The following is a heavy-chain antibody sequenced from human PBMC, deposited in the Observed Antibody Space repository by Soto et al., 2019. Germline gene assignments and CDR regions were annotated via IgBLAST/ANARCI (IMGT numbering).Heavy chain of an antibody. Sequence: PGESLKISCKGSGYSFTSYWIGWVRQMPGKGLEWMGIIYPGDPDTRYSPSFQGQVTISADKSISTAYLQWSSLKASDTAMYYCARCCSGGSSWYGVVSRSYYYYYGMDVWGQGTTVTVSS. J-gene: IGHJ6*02. CDR1: GYSFTSYW. CDR2: IYPGDPDT. CDR3: ARCCSGGSSWYGVVSRSYYYYYGMDV. D-gene: IGHD6-13*01. V-gene: IGHV5-51*01.